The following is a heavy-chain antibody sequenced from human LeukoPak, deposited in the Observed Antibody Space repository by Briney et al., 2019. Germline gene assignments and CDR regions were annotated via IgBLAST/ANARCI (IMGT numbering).Heavy chain of an antibody. V-gene: IGHV4-30-2*01. Sequence: SETLSLTCAVSGGSISGGGYSWSCIRQPPGKGLEWVGDIYHSGSTSYNPSLNSRVTISLNRSKNQFSLNLTSVTAADTAVYYCARDGVIYWSFDLWGRGTLVTVSS. CDR1: GGSISGGGYS. D-gene: IGHD2-8*01. CDR2: IYHSGST. J-gene: IGHJ2*01. CDR3: ARDGVIYWSFDL.